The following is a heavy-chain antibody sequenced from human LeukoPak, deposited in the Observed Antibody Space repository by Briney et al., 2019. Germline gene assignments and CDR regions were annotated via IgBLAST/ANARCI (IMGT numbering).Heavy chain of an antibody. CDR3: AKGDTAMAPYYFDY. CDR1: GGSISSSN. Sequence: TSETLSLTCAVSGGSISSSNWWSWVRQAPGKGLEWVSAISGSGGSTYYADSVKGRFTISRDNSKNTLYLQMNSLRAEDTAVYYCAKGDTAMAPYYFDYWGQGTLVTVSS. D-gene: IGHD5-18*01. V-gene: IGHV3-23*01. CDR2: ISGSGGST. J-gene: IGHJ4*02.